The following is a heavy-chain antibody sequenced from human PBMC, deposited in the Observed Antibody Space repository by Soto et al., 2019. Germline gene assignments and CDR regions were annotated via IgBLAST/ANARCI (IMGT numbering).Heavy chain of an antibody. CDR3: DTFVVPASRHTDFKF. V-gene: IGHV4-39*01. Sequence: WETLSLTCTVSVGSISTSNYYCGWFRQPPWKGLDWIGNIYYSGTTYYNPSLKSRVTISVDTSKNQFSLKLNSVTAADTAVYYCDTFVVPASRHTDFKFWGPGTLVTVSS. J-gene: IGHJ4*02. CDR1: VGSISTSNYY. D-gene: IGHD2-21*02. CDR2: IYYSGTT.